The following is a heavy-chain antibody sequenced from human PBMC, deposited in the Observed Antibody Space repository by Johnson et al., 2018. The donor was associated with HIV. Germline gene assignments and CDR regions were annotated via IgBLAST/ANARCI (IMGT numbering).Heavy chain of an antibody. J-gene: IGHJ3*02. CDR3: ARPGVVVTPPDAFDI. V-gene: IGHV3-30*02. CDR1: GFTFSAYG. CDR2: IRYDGSNK. D-gene: IGHD3-22*01. Sequence: QVQLVESGGGVVQPGGSLRLSCAASGFTFSAYGMHWVRQAPGKGLEWVAFIRYDGSNKYYADSVKGRFTTSRDNSKNTLYLQMNSLRAEDTAVYYCARPGVVVTPPDAFDIWGQGTMVTVSS.